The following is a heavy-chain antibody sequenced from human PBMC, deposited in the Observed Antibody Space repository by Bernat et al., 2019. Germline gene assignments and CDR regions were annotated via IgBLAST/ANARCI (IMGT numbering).Heavy chain of an antibody. CDR3: AKGKYYYDSEGMDV. CDR2: IYSGGST. V-gene: IGHV3-66*01. CDR1: GFTVSSNY. D-gene: IGHD3-22*01. J-gene: IGHJ6*02. Sequence: EVQLVESGGGLVQPGGSLRLSCAASGFTVSSNYMSWVRQAPGKGLEWVSVIYSGGSTYYADSVKGRFTISRDNSKNTLYLQINSLRGDDTAVYYCAKGKYYYDSEGMDVWGQGTTVTVSS.